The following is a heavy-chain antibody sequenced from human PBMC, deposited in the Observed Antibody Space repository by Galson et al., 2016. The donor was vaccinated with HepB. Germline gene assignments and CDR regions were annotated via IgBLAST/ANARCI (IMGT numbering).Heavy chain of an antibody. Sequence: SLRLSCAASGFTFSTYGMNWVRQAPGKGLEWVAVISYDGSKKHYANYVKGRFTISRDNSKNTLYVQMNSLRAEDTAVYYCAKILDFDYGAYYHYGMDVWGQGTTVTVSS. CDR2: ISYDGSKK. V-gene: IGHV3-30*18. J-gene: IGHJ6*02. CDR3: AKILDFDYGAYYHYGMDV. D-gene: IGHD4/OR15-4a*01. CDR1: GFTFSTYG.